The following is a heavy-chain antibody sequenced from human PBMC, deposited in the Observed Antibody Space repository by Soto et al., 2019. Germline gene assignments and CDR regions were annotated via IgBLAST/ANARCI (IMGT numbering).Heavy chain of an antibody. Sequence: VGPLRVSCAASGFTFSSYAMSWVRQAPGKGLEWVSAISGSGGSTYYADSVKGRFTISRDNSKNTLYLQMNSLRAEDTAVYYCAKDAQNWGSFFDYWGQGTLVTVSS. J-gene: IGHJ4*02. CDR2: ISGSGGST. V-gene: IGHV3-23*01. D-gene: IGHD7-27*01. CDR3: AKDAQNWGSFFDY. CDR1: GFTFSSYA.